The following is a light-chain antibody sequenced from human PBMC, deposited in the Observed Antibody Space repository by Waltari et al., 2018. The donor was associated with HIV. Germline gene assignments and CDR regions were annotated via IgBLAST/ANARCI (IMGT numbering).Light chain of an antibody. CDR2: EVN. V-gene: IGLV2-23*02. Sequence: QSALTQPASVSGSLGQSITISCPGTSSDVGHYYLVSWYQQHPGKAPKIIIYEVNKRPPGASNRMSGSKSGNTASLTISGLQAEDEADYYCCSYSDRRIYVFGSGTRVSAL. CDR3: CSYSDRRIYV. CDR1: SSDVGHYYL. J-gene: IGLJ1*01.